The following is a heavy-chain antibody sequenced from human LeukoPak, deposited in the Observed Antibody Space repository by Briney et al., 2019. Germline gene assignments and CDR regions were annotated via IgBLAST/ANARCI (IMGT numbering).Heavy chain of an antibody. D-gene: IGHD3-22*01. J-gene: IGHJ5*02. Sequence: GGSLRLSCAVSGFTFSIYAMTWVRQAPGKGLEWVSEISGSGGSTYYADSVKGRFTISRDYSKNTLYLQMNSLRAEDTAVCYCANFYYDNSPWGQGTLVAVSS. CDR1: GFTFSIYA. V-gene: IGHV3-23*01. CDR2: ISGSGGST. CDR3: ANFYYDNSP.